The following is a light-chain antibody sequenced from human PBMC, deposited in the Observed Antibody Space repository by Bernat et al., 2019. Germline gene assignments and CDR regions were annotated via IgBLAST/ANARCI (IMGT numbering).Light chain of an antibody. J-gene: IGLJ3*02. Sequence: NFMLTQPHSVSESPGKTVAISCTRSSGSIASNYVRWYQQRPGSAPTTVIYEYNKRPSGVPDRFSGSIDSPSNSASLTISGLKTEDAAEYYCHSYDSSNQVFGGGTKLTVL. CDR2: EYN. V-gene: IGLV6-57*04. CDR3: HSYDSSNQV. CDR1: SGSIASNY.